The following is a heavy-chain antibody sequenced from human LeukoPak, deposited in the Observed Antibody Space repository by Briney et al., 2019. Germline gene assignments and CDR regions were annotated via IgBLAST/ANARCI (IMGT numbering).Heavy chain of an antibody. CDR3: ARHTYYYGSFDY. Sequence: PSETLSLTCTVSGGSISSSSYYWGWLRQPPGKGLGWIGSIYYSGSTYYNPSLKSRVTISVDTSKNQFSLKLSSVTAADTAVYYCARHTYYYGSFDYWGQGTLVTVSS. CDR2: IYYSGST. J-gene: IGHJ4*02. CDR1: GGSISSSSYY. V-gene: IGHV4-39*01. D-gene: IGHD3-10*01.